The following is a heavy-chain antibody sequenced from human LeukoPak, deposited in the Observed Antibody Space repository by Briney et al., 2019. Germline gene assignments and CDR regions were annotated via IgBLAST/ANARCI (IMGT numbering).Heavy chain of an antibody. CDR1: GGSISSGDYY. CDR3: ARNPHEKNAFDI. J-gene: IGHJ3*02. Sequence: SETLSLTCTVSGGSISSGDYYWSWIRQPPGKGLEWIGYIYYSGSTYYNPSLKSRVTISVDTSKNQFSLKLSSVTAADTAVYYCARNPHEKNAFDIWGQGTMVTVSS. D-gene: IGHD1-14*01. V-gene: IGHV4-30-4*01. CDR2: IYYSGST.